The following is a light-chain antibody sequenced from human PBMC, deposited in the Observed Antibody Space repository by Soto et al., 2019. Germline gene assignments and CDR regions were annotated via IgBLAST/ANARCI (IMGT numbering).Light chain of an antibody. CDR1: QSVSSN. V-gene: IGKV3-15*01. J-gene: IGKJ4*01. Sequence: VMTQSPATLSVSPGERATLSCRASQSVSSNLAWYQQKPGQAPRLLISGASTGATGLPSRFSGSGSGTDFTLTINSLQSEDVAVYYCQQYHHWPVTFGGGTKVDIK. CDR2: GAS. CDR3: QQYHHWPVT.